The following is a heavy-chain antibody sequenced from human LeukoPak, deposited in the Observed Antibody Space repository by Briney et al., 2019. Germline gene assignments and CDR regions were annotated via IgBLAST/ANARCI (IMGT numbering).Heavy chain of an antibody. D-gene: IGHD3/OR15-3a*01. Sequence: GGSLRLSCAASGFWFSNSGINWVRQAPGKGLEWVSVISGNGDDAFYADSVKGRFRISRDNSKNTVYLQMNSLRADDTAVYYCAKRDWPYYFDYWGQGTRVAVSS. V-gene: IGHV3-23*01. CDR1: GFWFSNSG. CDR2: ISGNGDDA. J-gene: IGHJ4*02. CDR3: AKRDWPYYFDY.